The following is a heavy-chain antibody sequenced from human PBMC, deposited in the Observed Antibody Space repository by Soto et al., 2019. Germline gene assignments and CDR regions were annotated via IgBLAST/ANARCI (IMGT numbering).Heavy chain of an antibody. CDR1: GGTFSSYA. Sequence: QVQLVQSGAEVKKPGSSVKVSCKASGGTFSSYAISWVRQAPGQGLEWMGGIIPIFGTANYAQKFQGRVTITADEFTRTAYMEMSGLRSEDTAVYYWAGGIGSSGWSGLYYFDYWGQGTLVTVSS. CDR3: AGGIGSSGWSGLYYFDY. D-gene: IGHD6-19*01. CDR2: IIPIFGTA. V-gene: IGHV1-69*01. J-gene: IGHJ4*02.